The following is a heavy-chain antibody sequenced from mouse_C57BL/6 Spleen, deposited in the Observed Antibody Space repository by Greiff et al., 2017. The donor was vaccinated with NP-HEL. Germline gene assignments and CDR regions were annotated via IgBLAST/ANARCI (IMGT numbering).Heavy chain of an antibody. CDR1: GYTFTSYW. J-gene: IGHJ3*01. Sequence: VQLQQPGAELVMPGASVKLSCKASGYTFTSYWMHWVKQRPGQGLEWIGEIDPSDSYTNYNQKFKGKSTLTVDKSSSPAYMQLSSLTSEDSAVYYCARGGILGRNFAYWGQGTLVTVSA. CDR2: IDPSDSYT. V-gene: IGHV1-69*01. CDR3: ARGGILGRNFAY. D-gene: IGHD3-1*01.